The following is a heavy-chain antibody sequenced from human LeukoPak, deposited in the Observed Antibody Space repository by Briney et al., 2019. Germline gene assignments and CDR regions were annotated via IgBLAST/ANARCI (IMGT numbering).Heavy chain of an antibody. V-gene: IGHV3-23*01. CDR2: ISGSGGST. CDR3: AREYDFWSGYPLDY. Sequence: GGSLRLSCAASGFTFSSYAMSWVRQAPGKGLEWVSAISGSGGSTYYADSVKGRFTISRDNSKNTLYLQISSLRAEDTAVYYCAREYDFWSGYPLDYWGQGTLVTVSS. J-gene: IGHJ4*02. CDR1: GFTFSSYA. D-gene: IGHD3-3*01.